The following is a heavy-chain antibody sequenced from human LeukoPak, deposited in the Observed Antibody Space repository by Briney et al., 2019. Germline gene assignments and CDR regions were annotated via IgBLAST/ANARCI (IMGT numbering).Heavy chain of an antibody. CDR2: ISYDGSNK. V-gene: IGHV3-30*04. D-gene: IGHD3-9*01. CDR1: GFTFSSYA. CDR3: ARDARILRYFDWLRY. J-gene: IGHJ4*02. Sequence: GGSLRLSCAASGFTFSSYAMHWVRQAPGKGLEWVAVISYDGSNKYYADSVKGRFTISRDNSKNTLYLQMNSLRAEDTAVYYCARDARILRYFDWLRYWGQGTLVTVSS.